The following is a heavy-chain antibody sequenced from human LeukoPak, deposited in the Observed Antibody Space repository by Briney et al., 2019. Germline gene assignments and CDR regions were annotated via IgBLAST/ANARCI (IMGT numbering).Heavy chain of an antibody. CDR2: ISWDGGST. Sequence: GGSLRLSCAASGFTFDDYAMHWVRQAPGKGLGWVSLISWDGGSTYYADSVKGRFTISRDNSKNSLYLQMNSLRAEDTALYYCAKDIGVHYYGSGSYRSSGYMDVWGKGTTVTVSS. D-gene: IGHD3-10*01. CDR1: GFTFDDYA. J-gene: IGHJ6*03. CDR3: AKDIGVHYYGSGSYRSSGYMDV. V-gene: IGHV3-43D*03.